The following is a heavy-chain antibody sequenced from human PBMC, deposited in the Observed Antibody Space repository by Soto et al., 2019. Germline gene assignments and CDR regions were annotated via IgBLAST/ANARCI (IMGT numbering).Heavy chain of an antibody. V-gene: IGHV4-39*01. D-gene: IGHD2-15*01. CDR2: IYYSGST. CDR1: GGSISSSSYF. Sequence: QLQLQESGPGLVKPSETLSLTCTVSGGSISSSSYFWGWIRQPPGKGLEWIGSIYYSGSTYYNTSLKSRVTISVDTSKNQFSLKLSSVTTADTAVYYCARHTPAISISDHWGQGTLVIVSS. CDR3: ARHTPAISISDH. J-gene: IGHJ4*02.